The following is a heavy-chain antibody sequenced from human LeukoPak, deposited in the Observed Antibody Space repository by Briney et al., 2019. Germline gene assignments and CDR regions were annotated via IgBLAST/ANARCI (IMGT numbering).Heavy chain of an antibody. Sequence: GGSLRLSCAASGFTFSSYWMHWVRQAPGKGLVWVSRINSDGSSTSYADSVKGRFTISRDNAKNTLYLQMNSLRAEDTAVYYCAGRALSGTYYVYYFDYWGQGNLVTVAS. CDR2: INSDGSST. J-gene: IGHJ4*02. D-gene: IGHD1-26*01. V-gene: IGHV3-74*01. CDR1: GFTFSSYW. CDR3: AGRALSGTYYVYYFDY.